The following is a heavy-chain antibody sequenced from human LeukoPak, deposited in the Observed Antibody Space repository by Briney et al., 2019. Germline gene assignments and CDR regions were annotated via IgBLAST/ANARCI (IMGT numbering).Heavy chain of an antibody. CDR3: AKGSGGVAVAGMREYYYYYYGMDV. D-gene: IGHD6-19*01. V-gene: IGHV3-11*01. CDR2: ISSSDSTI. Sequence: GGSLRLSCAASGFSFSDYYMGWIRQAPGKGLEWVSFISSSDSTIYYADSVKGRFTISRDNAKNSLYLQMNSLRAEDTALYYCAKGSGGVAVAGMREYYYYYYGMDVWGQGTTVTVSS. CDR1: GFSFSDYY. J-gene: IGHJ6*02.